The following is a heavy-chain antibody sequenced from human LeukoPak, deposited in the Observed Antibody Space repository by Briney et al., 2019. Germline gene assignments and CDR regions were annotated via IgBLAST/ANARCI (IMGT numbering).Heavy chain of an antibody. J-gene: IGHJ3*02. Sequence: SETLSLTCTVSGGSISSGGYYWSWIRQPPGKGLEWIGYTYHSGSTYYNPSLKSRVTISVDRSKNQFSLKLSSVTAADTAVYYCARGQSRDFWSGYSGAPEFDIWGQGTMVTVSS. V-gene: IGHV4-30-2*01. D-gene: IGHD3-3*01. CDR1: GGSISSGGYY. CDR2: TYHSGST. CDR3: ARGQSRDFWSGYSGAPEFDI.